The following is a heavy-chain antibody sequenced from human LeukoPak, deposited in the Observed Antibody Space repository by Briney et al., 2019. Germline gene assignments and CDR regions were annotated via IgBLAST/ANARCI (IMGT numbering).Heavy chain of an antibody. CDR1: GFTFTTYT. CDR3: ATYCSSATCQEGFDY. Sequence: PGGSLRLSCTASGFTFTTYTVTWVRQAPGKGLKWVSSISNNGATTYYADSVRGRFAIFRDNSKNTLYLQMNSLRAEDTAIYYCATYCSSATCQEGFDYWGQGTLVTVSS. V-gene: IGHV3-23*01. J-gene: IGHJ4*02. D-gene: IGHD2-2*01. CDR2: ISNNGATT.